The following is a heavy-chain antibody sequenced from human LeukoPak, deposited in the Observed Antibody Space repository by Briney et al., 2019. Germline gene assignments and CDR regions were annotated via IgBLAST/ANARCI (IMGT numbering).Heavy chain of an antibody. CDR3: ARQTYSSGWYSDY. D-gene: IGHD6-19*01. CDR2: ISGSGGST. CDR1: GFTFSSYA. J-gene: IGHJ4*02. Sequence: GGSLRLPCAASGFTFSSYAMSWVRQAPGKGLEWVSAISGSGGSTYYADSVKGRFNISRDNSKNTLYLQMNSLRAEDTAVYYCARQTYSSGWYSDYWGQGTLVTVSS. V-gene: IGHV3-23*01.